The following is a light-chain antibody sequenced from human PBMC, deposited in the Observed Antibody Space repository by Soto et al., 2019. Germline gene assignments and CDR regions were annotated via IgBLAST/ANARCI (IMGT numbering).Light chain of an antibody. V-gene: IGLV2-14*01. Sequence: QSALTQPASVSGSPGQSITISCTGTSSDVGAYNYVSWFQQHPGKAPKRMIYEVSNRPSGISSRFSGSKSGNTASLTISGLQAEDDADYYCSSYTSTSTLVFGGGTKLTVL. CDR2: EVS. J-gene: IGLJ2*01. CDR3: SSYTSTSTLV. CDR1: SSDVGAYNY.